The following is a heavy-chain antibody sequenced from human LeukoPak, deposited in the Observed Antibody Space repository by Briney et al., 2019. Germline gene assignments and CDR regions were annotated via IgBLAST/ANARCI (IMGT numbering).Heavy chain of an antibody. CDR3: AKVKYYYGSGSADY. CDR1: GFTFSSYA. V-gene: IGHV3-23*01. D-gene: IGHD3-10*01. CDR2: ISGSGGST. J-gene: IGHJ4*02. Sequence: GGALRLSCAASGFTFSSYAMSWARQAPGKGLEWVSAISGSGGSTYYADSVKGRFTISRDNSKNTLYLQMNSLRAEDTAVYYCAKVKYYYGSGSADYWGQGTLVTVSS.